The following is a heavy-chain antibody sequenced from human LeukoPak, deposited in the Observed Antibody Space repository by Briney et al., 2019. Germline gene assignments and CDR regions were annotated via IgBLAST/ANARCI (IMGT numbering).Heavy chain of an antibody. V-gene: IGHV7-4-1*02. Sequence: GASVKVSCKASGYNFNSYGMNWVRQAPGQGLEWMGWINTNTGNPTYAQGFTGRFVFSLDTSVSTAYLQISSLKAEDTAVYYCARGTDYYDSSGYYTSASDFDYWGQGTLVTVSS. D-gene: IGHD3-22*01. CDR1: GYNFNSYG. CDR2: INTNTGNP. CDR3: ARGTDYYDSSGYYTSASDFDY. J-gene: IGHJ4*02.